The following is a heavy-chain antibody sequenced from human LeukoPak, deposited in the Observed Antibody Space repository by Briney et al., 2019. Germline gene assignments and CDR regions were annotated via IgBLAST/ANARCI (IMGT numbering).Heavy chain of an antibody. D-gene: IGHD3-22*01. CDR2: INHSGST. CDR3: ASSSSSTPFDY. CDR1: GGSFSGYY. Sequence: SETLSLTRAVYGGSFSGYYWSWIRQPPGKGLEWIGEINHSGSTNYNPSLKSRVTISVDTSKNQFSLKLSSVTAADTAVYYCASSSSSTPFDYWGQGTLVTVSS. J-gene: IGHJ4*02. V-gene: IGHV4-34*01.